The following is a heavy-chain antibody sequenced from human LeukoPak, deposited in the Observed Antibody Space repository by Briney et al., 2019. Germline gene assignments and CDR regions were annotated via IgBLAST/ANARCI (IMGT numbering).Heavy chain of an antibody. CDR1: GFTFTSSA. D-gene: IGHD1-1*01. CDR2: IVVGSGNT. CDR3: AREQSRKLGFDP. V-gene: IGHV1-58*01. J-gene: IGHJ5*02. Sequence: SVKVSCKASGFTFTSSAVQWVRQARGQRLEWIGWIVVGSGNTNYAQKFQERVTITRDMSTSTAYMELSSLRSEDTAVYYCAREQSRKLGFDPWGQGTLVTVSS.